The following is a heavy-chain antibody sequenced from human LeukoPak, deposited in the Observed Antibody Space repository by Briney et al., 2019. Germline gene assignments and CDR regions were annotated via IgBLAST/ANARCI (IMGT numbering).Heavy chain of an antibody. CDR3: AKRPRDSSGYYLGAFDG. CDR2: IGASGADT. CDR1: GFTFSSYA. J-gene: IGHJ3*01. V-gene: IGHV3-23*01. Sequence: GGSLGLSCTASGFTFSSYAMTWVRQAPGKGLDWVSAIGASGADTYYAASAKGRFTVSRDNSNNTLYLQMSSLRADDTAVYFCAKRPRDSSGYYLGAFDGWGQGTTVTVSS. D-gene: IGHD3-22*01.